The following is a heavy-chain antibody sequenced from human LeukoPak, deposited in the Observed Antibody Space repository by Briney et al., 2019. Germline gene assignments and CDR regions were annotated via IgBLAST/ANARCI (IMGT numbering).Heavy chain of an antibody. D-gene: IGHD2-2*01. J-gene: IGHJ6*02. CDR3: AKDSYCSSTSCYWGAYYYYGMDV. CDR2: ISYDGSNK. CDR1: GLTFSSYG. Sequence: PGRSLRLSCAASGLTFSSYGMHWVRQAPGKGLEWVAVISYDGSNKYYADSVKGRFTISRDNSKNTLYLQMNSLRAEDTAVCYCAKDSYCSSTSCYWGAYYYYGMDVWGQGTTVTVSS. V-gene: IGHV3-30*18.